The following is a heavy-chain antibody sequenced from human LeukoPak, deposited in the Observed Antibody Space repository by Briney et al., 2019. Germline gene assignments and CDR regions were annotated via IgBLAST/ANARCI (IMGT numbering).Heavy chain of an antibody. J-gene: IGHJ4*02. V-gene: IGHV1-69*04. CDR1: GGTASNYA. D-gene: IGHD5/OR15-5a*01. Sequence: GASVKVSCKPSGGTASNYAVNWVRQAPGQGLEWLGRVIPFLERTNYAQNFQGGVTITADKSTNTAYLELRNLRSEDTAMYYCARERGGTSVFDSWGRGTLVTVSS. CDR3: ARERGGTSVFDS. CDR2: VIPFLERT.